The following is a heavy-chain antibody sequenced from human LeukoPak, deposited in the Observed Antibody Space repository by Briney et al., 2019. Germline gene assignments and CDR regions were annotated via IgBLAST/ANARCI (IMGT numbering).Heavy chain of an antibody. CDR2: ISAYNGNT. J-gene: IGHJ4*02. V-gene: IGHV1-18*01. CDR1: GYTFTSYG. D-gene: IGHD1-7*01. Sequence: ASVTVSCKASGYTFTSYGISWVRQAPGQGLEWMGWISAYNGNTNYAQKLQGRVTMTTDTSTSTAYMELRSLRSDDTAVYYCARDLGLSNYQEHAYWGQGTLVTVSS. CDR3: ARDLGLSNYQEHAY.